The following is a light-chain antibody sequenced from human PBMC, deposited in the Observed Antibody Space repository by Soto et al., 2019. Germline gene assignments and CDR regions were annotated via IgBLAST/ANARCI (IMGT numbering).Light chain of an antibody. CDR1: KNDIGVYDF. V-gene: IGLV2-8*01. CDR2: EVV. J-gene: IGLJ1*01. Sequence: QPGLTQPPPASRSPGQSVTISCTRTKNDIGVYDFVSWYQHHPGKAPRLIIYEVVQRPSGVPDRFSGSKSGNTASLTVSGLQAADEADYFCKSYAGSNNYVFGSGTKVTVL. CDR3: KSYAGSNNYV.